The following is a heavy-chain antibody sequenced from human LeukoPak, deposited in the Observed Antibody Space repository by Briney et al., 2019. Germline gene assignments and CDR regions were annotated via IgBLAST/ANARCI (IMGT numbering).Heavy chain of an antibody. CDR2: ISGSGDNT. CDR3: ARVGYGNYVSH. CDR1: GFTFSSYA. V-gene: IGHV3-23*01. J-gene: IGHJ4*02. Sequence: GGSLRLSCAASGFTFSSYAMSWVRQAPGKGLEWVSGISGSGDNTYYADSVKGRFTISRDNSKNTLYVQVNSLGTEDTAVYYCARVGYGNYVSHWGQGTLVTVSS. D-gene: IGHD4-11*01.